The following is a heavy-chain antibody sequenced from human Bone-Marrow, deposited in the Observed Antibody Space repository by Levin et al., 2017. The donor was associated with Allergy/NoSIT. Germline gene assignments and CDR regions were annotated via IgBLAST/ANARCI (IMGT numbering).Heavy chain of an antibody. D-gene: IGHD1-1*01. J-gene: IGHJ6*03. CDR3: ARSSYPTTSYYYYMDV. Sequence: SVKVSCKTSGGTFSSQAVSWVRQAPGQGLEWIGGIIPIYGTTNYAQKFQGRLTISAEESTSTAYMELSSLGSEDTAVYYCARSSYPTTSYYYYMDVWGEGTTVTVSS. CDR2: IIPIYGTT. CDR1: GGTFSSQA. V-gene: IGHV1-69*13.